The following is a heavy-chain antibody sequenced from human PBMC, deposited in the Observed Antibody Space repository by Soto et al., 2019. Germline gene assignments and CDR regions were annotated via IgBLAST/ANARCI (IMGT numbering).Heavy chain of an antibody. CDR1: GFTFSNVW. J-gene: IGHJ4*01. Sequence: GGSLRLSCAASGFTFSNVWINWVRQAPGKGLEWVGRIKSKADGGTTDFAAPVKGRFAISRDDSKNMVYLQMNSLKTEDTAVYYCTTDPYITIVIVRFDYWGHGTLVTVSS. D-gene: IGHD3-22*01. CDR2: IKSKADGGTT. V-gene: IGHV3-15*07. CDR3: TTDPYITIVIVRFDY.